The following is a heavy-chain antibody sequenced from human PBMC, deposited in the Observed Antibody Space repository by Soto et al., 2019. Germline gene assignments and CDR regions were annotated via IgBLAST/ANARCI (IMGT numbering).Heavy chain of an antibody. V-gene: IGHV3-15*01. CDR1: GLTVSNAW. CDR2: VRSKAGGGTI. D-gene: IGHD3-3*01. Sequence: EVQLVESGGGLVQPGGSLRLSCAASGLTVSNAWMSWVRQAPGKGPEWVGRVRSKAGGGTIDYAAPVKGRFSISRDDSENALHLQMNSLTAEDTAVYYCTTRAYDTSSWGQGTLVTVSS. CDR3: TTRAYDTSS. J-gene: IGHJ5*02.